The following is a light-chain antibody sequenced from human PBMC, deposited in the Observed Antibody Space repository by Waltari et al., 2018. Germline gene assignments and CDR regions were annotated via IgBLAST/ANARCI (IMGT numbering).Light chain of an antibody. CDR3: QQYYSYPRT. V-gene: IGKV1-8*01. CDR2: AAS. CDR1: QGISSY. Sequence: AIRMTQSPSSFSASTGDRVTITCRASQGISSYLAWYQQKPGKAPKLRIYAASTLQSGVPSRFSGSGSGTDFTLTISCLQSEDFATYYCQQYYSYPRTCGQGTRLEIK. J-gene: IGKJ5*01.